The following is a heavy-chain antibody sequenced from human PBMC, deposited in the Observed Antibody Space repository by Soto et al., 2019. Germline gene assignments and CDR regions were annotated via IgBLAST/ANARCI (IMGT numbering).Heavy chain of an antibody. V-gene: IGHV1-46*01. CDR2: INPSGGST. D-gene: IGHD3-9*01. CDR1: GYTFTSYY. CDR3: ARGRPQYYDTLTGYSSGDY. Sequence: QVQLVQSGAEVKKPGASVKVSCKASGYTFTSYYMHWVRQAPGQGLEWMGIINPSGGSTSYAQKFQGRVTMTRDTSTSTVYMELSSLRSEDTAVYYCARGRPQYYDTLTGYSSGDYWGQGTLVTVSS. J-gene: IGHJ4*02.